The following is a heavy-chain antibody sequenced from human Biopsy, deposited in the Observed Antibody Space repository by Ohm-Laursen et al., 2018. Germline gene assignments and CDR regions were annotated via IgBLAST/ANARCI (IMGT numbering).Heavy chain of an antibody. Sequence: SDTLSLTCAVSGGSISNYFWTWIRQPPGKGLEWIGYFRFEDRTSYNSSLKSRVTISADTSKNQLSLRLSSVTAADTAVYYCALGGGSYVNFDYWGQGTLVTVSS. J-gene: IGHJ4*02. CDR2: FRFEDRT. D-gene: IGHD1-26*01. CDR1: GGSISNYF. CDR3: ALGGGSYVNFDY. V-gene: IGHV4-59*07.